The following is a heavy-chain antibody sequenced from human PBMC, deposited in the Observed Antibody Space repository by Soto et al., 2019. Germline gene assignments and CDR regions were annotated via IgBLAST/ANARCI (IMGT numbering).Heavy chain of an antibody. D-gene: IGHD3-22*01. CDR3: ARDGYYYDSSGRDAFDI. V-gene: IGHV3-66*01. Sequence: EVPLVESGGGLVQPGGSLRLSCAASGFTVSSNYMSWVRQAPGKGLEWVSVIYSGGSTYYADSVKGRFTISRDNSKNTLYLQMNSLRAEDTAVYYCARDGYYYDSSGRDAFDIWGQGTMVTVSS. CDR2: IYSGGST. CDR1: GFTVSSNY. J-gene: IGHJ3*02.